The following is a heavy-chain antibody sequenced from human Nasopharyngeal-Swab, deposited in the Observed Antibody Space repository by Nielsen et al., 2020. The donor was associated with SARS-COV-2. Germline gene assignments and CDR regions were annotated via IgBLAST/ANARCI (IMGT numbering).Heavy chain of an antibody. CDR2: INAGNGNT. V-gene: IGHV1-3*01. J-gene: IGHJ3*02. CDR3: ARELGYCSSTSCYPNDAFDI. Sequence: WVRQALGQRLEWMGWINAGNGNTKYSQKFQGRVTITRDTSASTAYMELSSLRSEDTAVYYCARELGYCSSTSCYPNDAFDIWGQGTMVTVSS. D-gene: IGHD2-2*01.